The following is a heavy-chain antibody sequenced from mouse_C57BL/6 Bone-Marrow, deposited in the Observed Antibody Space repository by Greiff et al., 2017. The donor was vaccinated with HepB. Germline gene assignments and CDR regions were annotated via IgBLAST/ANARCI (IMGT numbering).Heavy chain of an antibody. CDR3: AKHSLITTVVATRRKSYFDY. D-gene: IGHD1-1*01. J-gene: IGHJ2*01. Sequence: VKLMESGPGLVAPSQSLSITCTVSGFSFTSYGVDWVRQHPGKGLEWLGVIWGGGSTNYNSALMSRLSISKDNSKSQVFLKMNSLQTDDTAMYYCAKHSLITTVVATRRKSYFDYWGQGTTLTVSS. CDR2: IWGGGST. CDR1: GFSFTSYG. V-gene: IGHV2-9*01.